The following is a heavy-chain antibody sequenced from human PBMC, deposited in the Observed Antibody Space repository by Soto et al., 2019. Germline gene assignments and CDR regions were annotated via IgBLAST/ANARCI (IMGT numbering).Heavy chain of an antibody. V-gene: IGHV3-48*02. CDR1: GFTFSIYS. CDR3: ARGVQIIVLLPAAIDY. D-gene: IGHD2-2*01. Sequence: EVQLVESRGGLVQPGESLRLSCAASGFTFSIYSMNWVRQAPGKGLEWVSYIHNSSSTIYYADSVRGRFTISRDNAKNSLYLQMNSLRDEDTAVYYCARGVQIIVLLPAAIDYWGQGTLVTVSS. CDR2: IHNSSSTI. J-gene: IGHJ4*02.